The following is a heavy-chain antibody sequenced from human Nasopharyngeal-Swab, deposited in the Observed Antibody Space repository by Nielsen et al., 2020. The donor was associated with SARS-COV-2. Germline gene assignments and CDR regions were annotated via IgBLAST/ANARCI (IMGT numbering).Heavy chain of an antibody. V-gene: IGHV4-39*01. CDR3: ARYGERITIFGVVIKEAFDI. CDR2: IYYSGCT. D-gene: IGHD3-3*01. Sequence: WIRQPPGKGLEWIGSIYYSGCTYYNPSLKSRVTISVDTSKNQFSLKLSSVTAADTAVYYCARYGERITIFGVVIKEAFDIWGQGTMVTVSS. J-gene: IGHJ3*02.